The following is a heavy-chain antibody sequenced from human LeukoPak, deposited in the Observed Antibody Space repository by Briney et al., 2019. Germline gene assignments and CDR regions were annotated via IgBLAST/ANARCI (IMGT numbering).Heavy chain of an antibody. D-gene: IGHD3-10*01. Sequence: GESLKISCKGSGYSFTSYWIGWVRQMPGKGLEWVANIKQDGSEKYYVDSVEGRFTISRDNAQNSLYLQMNSLRADDTAVYYCARGARFGELYSWFGPWGQGTLVTVSS. CDR3: ARGARFGELYSWFGP. V-gene: IGHV3-7*02. J-gene: IGHJ5*02. CDR2: IKQDGSEK. CDR1: GYSFTSYW.